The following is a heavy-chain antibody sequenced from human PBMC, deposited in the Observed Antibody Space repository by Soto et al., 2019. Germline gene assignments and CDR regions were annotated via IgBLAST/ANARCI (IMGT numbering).Heavy chain of an antibody. Sequence: EVQLLESEGGLVQPGGSLRLSCAASGFTFSNYAMTWVRQAPGKGLEWVSAISGSSGNTFFADSVKGRFTISRDNSENSLYLQMNSLRAEDTAVYYCAKASSSSWGVLDYWGQGTLITVSS. CDR1: GFTFSNYA. CDR3: AKASSSSWGVLDY. D-gene: IGHD6-13*01. J-gene: IGHJ4*02. CDR2: ISGSSGNT. V-gene: IGHV3-23*01.